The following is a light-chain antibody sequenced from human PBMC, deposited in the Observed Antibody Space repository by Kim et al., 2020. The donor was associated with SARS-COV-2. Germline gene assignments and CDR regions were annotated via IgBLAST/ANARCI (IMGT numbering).Light chain of an antibody. V-gene: IGLV4-69*01. CDR3: QTWGTGMGV. CDR2: LNSDGSH. J-gene: IGLJ2*01. Sequence: SVKLTYTLSSGRSTYSITWHQQQPEKGPRYLMYLNSDGSHSKGDGIPDRFSGSSSGAERYLTISSLQSGDEADYYGQTWGTGMGVFGGGTQLTVL. CDR1: SGRSTYS.